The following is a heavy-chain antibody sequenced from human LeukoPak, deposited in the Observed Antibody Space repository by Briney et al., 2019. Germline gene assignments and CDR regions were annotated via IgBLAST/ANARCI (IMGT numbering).Heavy chain of an antibody. CDR1: GYTFTSYA. CDR3: ARDFYDSSGYYYPNWFDP. V-gene: IGHV1-3*01. CDR2: INAGNGNT. J-gene: IGHJ5*02. Sequence: ASVKVSCKASGYTFTSYAMHWVRQAPGQRLEWMGWINAGNGNTKYSQEFQGRVTITRDTSASTAYMELSSLRSEDTAVYYCARDFYDSSGYYYPNWFDPWGQGTLVTVSS. D-gene: IGHD3-22*01.